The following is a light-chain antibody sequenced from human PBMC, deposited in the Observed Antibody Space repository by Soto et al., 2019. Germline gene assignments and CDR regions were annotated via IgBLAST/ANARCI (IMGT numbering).Light chain of an antibody. Sequence: QSALTQPASVSGSPGQSITISCTGTSSDIGAYDYVSWFQQYSGKAPTLIIYEVRFRPSGVSSRFSGSESGNTASLTISGLQTEDEADYYCGSYASATLIFGGGTKLTVL. V-gene: IGLV2-14*03. CDR1: SSDIGAYDY. J-gene: IGLJ2*01. CDR2: EVR. CDR3: GSYASATLI.